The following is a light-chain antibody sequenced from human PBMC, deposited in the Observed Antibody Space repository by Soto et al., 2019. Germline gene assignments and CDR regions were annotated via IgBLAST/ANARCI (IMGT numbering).Light chain of an antibody. V-gene: IGKV3-11*01. CDR2: DAS. CDR1: QSVSSY. J-gene: IGKJ1*01. Sequence: EIVLTQSPATLSLSPGERATLSCRASQSVSSYLAWYQQKAGQAPRLLIYDASNRATVIPARFSGSGSGTDFTLTISRLKPEDFAVYYCQQRSSWPRPVGLGTKVEI. CDR3: QQRSSWPRP.